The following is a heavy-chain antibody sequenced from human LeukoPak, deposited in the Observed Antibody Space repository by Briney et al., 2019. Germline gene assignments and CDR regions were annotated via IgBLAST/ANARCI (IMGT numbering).Heavy chain of an antibody. CDR1: GFTFSSYA. V-gene: IGHV3-23*01. D-gene: IGHD3-3*01. J-gene: IGHJ4*02. CDR2: ISGSGGST. CDR3: AKDMITYYDFWSGSGIDY. Sequence: GGSLRLSCAASGFTFSSYAMSWVRQAPGKGLEWVSAISGSGGSTYYADSVKGRFTISRDNSKNTLYLQMNSLRAEDTAVYYCAKDMITYYDFWSGSGIDYWGQGTLVTVSS.